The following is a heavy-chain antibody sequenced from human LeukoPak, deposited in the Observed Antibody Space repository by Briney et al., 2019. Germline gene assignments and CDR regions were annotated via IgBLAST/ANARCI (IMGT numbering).Heavy chain of an antibody. CDR1: GFTFSSYW. J-gene: IGHJ4*02. D-gene: IGHD1-26*01. CDR2: INPDGSAT. Sequence: PGGSPRLSCAASGFTFSSYWMHWVRQAPGKGLAWVSHINPDGSATRYADSVKGRFTISRDNAKNTLYLQMNSLRAEDTAVYYCARDQVGATPIDYWGQGTLVTVSS. CDR3: ARDQVGATPIDY. V-gene: IGHV3-74*01.